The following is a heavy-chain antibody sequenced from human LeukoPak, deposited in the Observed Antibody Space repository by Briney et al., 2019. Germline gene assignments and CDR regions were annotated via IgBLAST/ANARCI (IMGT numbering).Heavy chain of an antibody. V-gene: IGHV4-59*01. CDR1: GGSISGYY. CDR3: VKSNSRYQPWTLDI. D-gene: IGHD2-2*01. J-gene: IGHJ3*02. CDR2: IYYSGNT. Sequence: SETLSLTRSASGGSISGYYWSWIRQPPGKGLEWIGYIYYSGNTNYNPSLKSRVTISVDTSNNQLSLKVNSVTAADTAMYYCVKSNSRYQPWTLDIWGRGTMVTVSS.